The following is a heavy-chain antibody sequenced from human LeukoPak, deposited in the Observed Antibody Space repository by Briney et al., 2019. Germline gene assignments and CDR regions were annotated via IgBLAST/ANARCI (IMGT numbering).Heavy chain of an antibody. Sequence: SETLSLTCTVSGGSISSYYWSWIRQPPGKGLEWLGYIYYSGSTNYNPSLKSRVTISVDTSKNQFSLRLTSVTAADTAVYYCSRGIAAAGTRTGRMDVWGQGTTVTVSS. J-gene: IGHJ6*02. CDR3: SRGIAAAGTRTGRMDV. CDR1: GGSISSYY. V-gene: IGHV4-59*01. CDR2: IYYSGST. D-gene: IGHD6-13*01.